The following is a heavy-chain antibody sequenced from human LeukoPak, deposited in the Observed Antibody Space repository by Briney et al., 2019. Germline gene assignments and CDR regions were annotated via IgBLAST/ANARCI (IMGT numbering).Heavy chain of an antibody. CDR2: FDPEDGET. J-gene: IGHJ4*02. V-gene: IGHV1-24*01. D-gene: IGHD3-10*01. CDR1: GYTLTELS. Sequence: ASVKVSCKVSGYTLTELSMHWVRQAPGKGLEWMGGFDPEDGETIYAQKFQGRVTMTEDTSTDTAYMELSRLRSEDTAVYYCATDPVVTMVRGSRFGYWGQGTLVTVSS. CDR3: ATDPVVTMVRGSRFGY.